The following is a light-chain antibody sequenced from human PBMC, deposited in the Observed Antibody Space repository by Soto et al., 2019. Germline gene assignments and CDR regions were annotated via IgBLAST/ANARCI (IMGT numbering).Light chain of an antibody. CDR3: SSYTSSSTVV. Sequence: QSALTQPASVSGSPGQSITISCTGTSGDVGSYNYVSWYQQHPGKAPKLMISEVNNRPSGVSNRFSGSKSGNTASLIISGLQAEDEADYYCSSYTSSSTVVFGGGTQLTAL. CDR1: SGDVGSYNY. J-gene: IGLJ2*01. V-gene: IGLV2-14*01. CDR2: EVN.